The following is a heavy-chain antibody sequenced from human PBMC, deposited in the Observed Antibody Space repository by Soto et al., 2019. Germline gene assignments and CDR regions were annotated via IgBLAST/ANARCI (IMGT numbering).Heavy chain of an antibody. CDR1: GHSIRRNTW. J-gene: IGHJ6*02. CDR3: ARSGGTDVYYYMDV. CDR2: VHHSGTT. D-gene: IGHD5-12*01. Sequence: SETLSLTCAVSGHSIRRNTWWGWIRQPPGKGLEWIGYVHHSGTTFYNASLQNRITMSVDMSNNQVSLNLRSVTAADTAVYFCARSGGTDVYYYMDVWGQGTTVTVSS. V-gene: IGHV4-28*01.